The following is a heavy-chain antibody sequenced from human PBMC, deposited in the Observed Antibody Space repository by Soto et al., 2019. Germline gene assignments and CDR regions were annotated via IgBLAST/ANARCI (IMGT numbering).Heavy chain of an antibody. V-gene: IGHV4-34*01. J-gene: IGHJ4*02. CDR1: GGSFSGYY. D-gene: IGHD6-19*01. CDR3: ARISSGWYSSTTDFDY. Sequence: PSETLSLTCAVYGGSFSGYYWSWIRQPPGKGLEWIGEINHSGSTKDNPSLTSRVTISVDTSKNQFSLKLSSVTAADTAVYYCARISSGWYSSTTDFDYWGQGTLVTVSS. CDR2: INHSGST.